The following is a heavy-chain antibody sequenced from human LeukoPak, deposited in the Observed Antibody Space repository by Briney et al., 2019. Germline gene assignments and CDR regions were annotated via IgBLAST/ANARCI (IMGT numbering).Heavy chain of an antibody. CDR2: INWNGGST. Sequence: PGGSLRLSCAASGFTFDDYGMSWVRQAPGKGLELVSDINWNGGSTGYADSVKGRFTISRDNAKNSLYLQMNSLRAEDTALYYCARRPRETGAFDIWGQGTMVTVSS. V-gene: IGHV3-20*04. J-gene: IGHJ3*02. CDR1: GFTFDDYG. CDR3: ARRPRETGAFDI.